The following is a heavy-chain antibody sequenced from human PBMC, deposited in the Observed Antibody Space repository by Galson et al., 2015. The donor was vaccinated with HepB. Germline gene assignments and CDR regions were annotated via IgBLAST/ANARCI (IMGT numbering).Heavy chain of an antibody. CDR2: IIPILDVT. D-gene: IGHD4-17*01. CDR1: GGTFGSSA. V-gene: IGHV1-69*10. Sequence: SVKVSCKASGGTFGSSAVSWVRQAPGQGLEWMGRIIPILDVTIYAQKFQDRVTFTADTSTTTAYMQVNSLTSEDTAVYFCAIDSTPDYGDYWLSLYWGQGTLVTVSS. J-gene: IGHJ1*01. CDR3: AIDSTPDYGDYWLSLY.